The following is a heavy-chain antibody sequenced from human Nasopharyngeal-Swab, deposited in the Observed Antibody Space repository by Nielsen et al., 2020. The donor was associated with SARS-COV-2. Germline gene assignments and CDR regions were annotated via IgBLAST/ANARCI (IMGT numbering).Heavy chain of an antibody. CDR3: ARDGLDYDFWSAYFMDV. CDR2: ISSSSSYI. CDR1: GFTFNNYN. V-gene: IGHV3-21*01. J-gene: IGHJ6*02. D-gene: IGHD3-3*01. Sequence: GGSLRLSCAASGFTFNNYNFNWVRQAPANGLAWVSSISSSSSYIYYADSVKGRFTISRDNAKNSLYLQMNSLRAEDTAVYYCARDGLDYDFWSAYFMDVWGQGTTVTVSS.